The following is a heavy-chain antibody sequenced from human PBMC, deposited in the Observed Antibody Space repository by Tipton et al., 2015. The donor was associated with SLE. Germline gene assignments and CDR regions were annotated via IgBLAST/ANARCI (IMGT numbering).Heavy chain of an antibody. CDR3: ARLVTLSRIDF. J-gene: IGHJ4*02. V-gene: IGHV4-31*02. Sequence: LRLSCTVSSGSVSSGAYYWSWIRQHPGKGLEWIGYVFSSGTTYYNPSLQGRLSMSLDTSKDQLSLDLSSVTAADTAVYYCARLVTLSRIDFWGQGTLVTVSS. CDR2: VFSSGTT. D-gene: IGHD2-21*02. CDR1: SGSVSSGAYY.